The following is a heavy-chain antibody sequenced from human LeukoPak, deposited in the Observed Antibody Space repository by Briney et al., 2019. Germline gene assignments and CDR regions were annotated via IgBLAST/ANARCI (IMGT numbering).Heavy chain of an antibody. Sequence: SETLSLTCSVSGGSISSSRYYWAWIRQPPGKGLEWIGSNYYSGSTYYNPSLKSRVTISVDTSKNHFSLKVSSVTAADTAVYYCARGTAVAGTGYWGQGTVVTVSS. J-gene: IGHJ3*01. CDR2: NYYSGST. CDR1: GGSISSSRYY. D-gene: IGHD6-19*01. CDR3: ARGTAVAGTGY. V-gene: IGHV4-39*02.